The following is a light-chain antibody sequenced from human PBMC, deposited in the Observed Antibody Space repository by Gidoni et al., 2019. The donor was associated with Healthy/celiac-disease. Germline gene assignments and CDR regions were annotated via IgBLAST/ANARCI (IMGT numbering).Light chain of an antibody. J-gene: IGKJ3*01. CDR1: QSVSSRY. CDR2: GAS. CDR3: QQYGSSRFT. Sequence: EIVLTQSPGPLSLSPGERATLSCRASQSVSSRYLAWYQQKPGQAPRRLIYGASSGSGTEFTPTISRLEPEDFAVYYCQQYGSSRFTFGPGTKVDIK. V-gene: IGKV3-20*01.